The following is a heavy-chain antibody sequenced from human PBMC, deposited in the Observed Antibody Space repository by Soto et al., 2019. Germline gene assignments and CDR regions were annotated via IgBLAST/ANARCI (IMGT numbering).Heavy chain of an antibody. CDR3: ARVSIAVARDYYYYYYMDV. J-gene: IGHJ6*03. D-gene: IGHD6-19*01. V-gene: IGHV4-59*01. CDR1: GGSIRSYY. Sequence: SQTLSLTCTVSGGSIRSYYWSWIRQPPGKGLEWIGYIYYSGSTNYNPSLKSRVTISVDTSKNQFSLKLSSVTAADTAVYYCARVSIAVARDYYYYYYMDVWGKGTTVTVSS. CDR2: IYYSGST.